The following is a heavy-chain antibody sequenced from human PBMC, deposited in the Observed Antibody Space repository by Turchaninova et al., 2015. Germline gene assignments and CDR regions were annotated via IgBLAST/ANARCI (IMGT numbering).Heavy chain of an antibody. V-gene: IGHV4-34*01. J-gene: IGHJ4*02. CDR2: INHSEST. CDR3: ARGRGGLFTALPDY. Sequence: VQLQQWGAGLLKPSETLSLPCAVYGGSFSGVYLSWIPLPPGKGLEWIGEINHSESTNYNPSLQSRVTISVDTSKNQFSLKLTSVTAADTAVYYCARGRGGLFTALPDYWGQGTLVTVSS. D-gene: IGHD3-3*01. CDR1: GGSFSGVY.